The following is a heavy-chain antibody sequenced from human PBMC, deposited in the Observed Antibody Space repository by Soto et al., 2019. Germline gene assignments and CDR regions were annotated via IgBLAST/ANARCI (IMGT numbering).Heavy chain of an antibody. Sequence: QITVKESGPTLVKATQSLTLTCTFSGFSLSTSGGGVGWIRQPPGKALEWLAVIYWDDDKSYSPSLKSRLTITKATSKNPVALTMTHMDPVDTATYFCAHTKVTPWLGPHFDFWGQGTLVTVSS. CDR1: GFSLSTSGGG. V-gene: IGHV2-5*02. CDR2: IYWDDDK. J-gene: IGHJ4*02. CDR3: AHTKVTPWLGPHFDF. D-gene: IGHD6-19*01.